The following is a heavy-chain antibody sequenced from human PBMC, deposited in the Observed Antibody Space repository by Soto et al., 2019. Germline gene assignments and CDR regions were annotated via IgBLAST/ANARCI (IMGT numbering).Heavy chain of an antibody. D-gene: IGHD2-15*01. Sequence: SETLSLTCAVYGGSFSGYYWSWIRQPPGKGLEWIGEINHSGSTNYNPSLKSRVTVSVDTSKNQFSLKLSSVTAADTAVYYCARGCRWVVGNWFDPWGQGTLVTVSS. CDR2: INHSGST. V-gene: IGHV4-34*01. CDR1: GGSFSGYY. CDR3: ARGCRWVVGNWFDP. J-gene: IGHJ5*02.